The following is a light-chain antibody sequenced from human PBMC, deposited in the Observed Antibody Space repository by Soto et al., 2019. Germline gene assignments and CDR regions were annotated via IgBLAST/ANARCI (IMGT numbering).Light chain of an antibody. V-gene: IGKV1-9*01. Sequence: DIQLTQSPSFLSASVGDRVTITCRASQGINNYLAWYQQKPGKAPKLLIYAASTLQSGVPPRFSGSGSGTEFTLTVSSLQPEDFATYYCQQLNRYPFITFDQGTRLEIK. CDR3: QQLNRYPFIT. CDR1: QGINNY. J-gene: IGKJ5*01. CDR2: AAS.